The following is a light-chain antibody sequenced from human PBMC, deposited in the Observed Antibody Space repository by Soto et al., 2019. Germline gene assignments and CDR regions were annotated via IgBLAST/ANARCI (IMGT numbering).Light chain of an antibody. J-gene: IGKJ1*01. Sequence: DILLTQSPGTLSLSPGETVTLSCRASQSVSSNYLAWYQQRRGRAPRLLIYGASTRATGIPDRFSGSGSGTDFTRAISRLEPEDFAVYYCEQYGDSPWTFGQGTKVDIK. CDR3: EQYGDSPWT. V-gene: IGKV3-20*01. CDR2: GAS. CDR1: QSVSSNY.